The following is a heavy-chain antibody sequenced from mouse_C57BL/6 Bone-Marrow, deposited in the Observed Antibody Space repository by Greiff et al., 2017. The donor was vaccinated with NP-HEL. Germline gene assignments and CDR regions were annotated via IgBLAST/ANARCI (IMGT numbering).Heavy chain of an antibody. CDR2: IYIGNGYT. CDR1: GYTFTSYG. CDR3: ARSRMDYYGSFYYFDY. J-gene: IGHJ2*01. D-gene: IGHD1-1*01. V-gene: IGHV1-58*01. Sequence: VQLKQSGAELVRPGSSVKMSCKTSGYTFTSYGINWVKQRPGQGLEWIGYIYIGNGYTEYNEKFKGKATLTSDTSSSTAYMQLSSLTSEDSAIYFCARSRMDYYGSFYYFDYWGQGTTLTVSS.